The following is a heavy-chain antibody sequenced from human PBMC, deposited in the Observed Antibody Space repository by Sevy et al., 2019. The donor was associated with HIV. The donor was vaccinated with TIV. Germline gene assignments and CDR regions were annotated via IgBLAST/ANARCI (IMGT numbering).Heavy chain of an antibody. Sequence: GGSLRLSCAASGFSFSSYGMHWVRQAPGKGLEWMSYIQYDGSNKDYADSVKGRFTISRDNPKNTLYLQMNSLGVEETAVFYCVKEGGGGGGDHWGQGTLVTVSS. CDR1: GFSFSSYG. CDR2: IQYDGSNK. J-gene: IGHJ4*02. CDR3: VKEGGGGGGDH. D-gene: IGHD3-16*01. V-gene: IGHV3-30*02.